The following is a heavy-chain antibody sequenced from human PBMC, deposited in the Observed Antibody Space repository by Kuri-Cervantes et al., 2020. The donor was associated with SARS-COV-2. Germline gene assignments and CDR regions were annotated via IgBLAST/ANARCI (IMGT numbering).Heavy chain of an antibody. CDR1: GFTFSSYW. CDR3: ARGVEVPKLYYYYDMDV. V-gene: IGHV3-30-3*01. D-gene: IGHD2-2*01. Sequence: GGSLRLSCAASGFTFSSYWMHWVRQAPGKGLEWVAVISHDGSSKYYADSVKGRFTISRDNSKNTLYLQMKSLRAEDTAVYYCARGVEVPKLYYYYDMDVWGQGTTVTVSS. CDR2: ISHDGSSK. J-gene: IGHJ6*02.